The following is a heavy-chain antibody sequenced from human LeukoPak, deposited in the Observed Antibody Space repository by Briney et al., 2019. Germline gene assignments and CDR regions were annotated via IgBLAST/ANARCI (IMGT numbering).Heavy chain of an antibody. Sequence: ASVTVSFKTSGYTFTDYYIHWVRQAPGQALESMGWINPKIGGTNYAPRFQGRVSMTSDTSITTAYMQLRRVTSDDTAVYYCARDSSRRPQKYDIATSFSTENWGQGTLVAVSS. CDR2: INPKIGGT. V-gene: IGHV1-2*02. J-gene: IGHJ4*02. D-gene: IGHD3-9*01. CDR3: ARDSSRRPQKYDIATSFSTEN. CDR1: GYTFTDYY.